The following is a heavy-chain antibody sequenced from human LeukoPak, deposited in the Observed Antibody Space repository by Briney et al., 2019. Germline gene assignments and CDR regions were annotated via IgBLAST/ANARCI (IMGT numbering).Heavy chain of an antibody. CDR2: IIPIFGTA. CDR1: GGTFSSYA. Sequence: SVKVSCKASGGTFSSYAISWVRQAPGQGLEWMGGIIPIFGTANYAQKFQGRVTITADESTSTAYMELSSLRSEDTAVYYCAGAYYYDSSGYYPLDYWGQGTLVTVSS. J-gene: IGHJ4*02. D-gene: IGHD3-22*01. CDR3: AGAYYYDSSGYYPLDY. V-gene: IGHV1-69*01.